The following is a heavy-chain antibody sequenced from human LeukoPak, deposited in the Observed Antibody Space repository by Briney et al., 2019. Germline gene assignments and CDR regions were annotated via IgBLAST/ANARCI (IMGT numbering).Heavy chain of an antibody. CDR2: IIPILGIA. Sequence: SVKVPFKASGGTFSSYAISWVRQAPGQGLKWMGRIIPILGIANYAQKFQGRVTITADKSTSTAYMELSSLRSEDTAVYYCARDRKAITMVRGALYYFDYWGQGTLVTVSS. V-gene: IGHV1-69*04. J-gene: IGHJ4*02. CDR1: GGTFSSYA. D-gene: IGHD3-10*01. CDR3: ARDRKAITMVRGALYYFDY.